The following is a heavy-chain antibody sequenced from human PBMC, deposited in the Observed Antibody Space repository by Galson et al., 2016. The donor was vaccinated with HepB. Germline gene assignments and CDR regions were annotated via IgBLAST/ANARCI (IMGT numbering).Heavy chain of an antibody. Sequence: SLRLSCAGSGFTFGSASLHWVRQAPGKGVKWVASLGGSSPHTYHADSVKGRFTISRDSSKNTLSLQMDSLTADDSGIYFCAKGQWGTFFKPFESWGPGTLVTVSS. D-gene: IGHD1-26*01. CDR1: GFTFGSAS. V-gene: IGHV3-23*01. J-gene: IGHJ4*02. CDR2: LGGSSPHT. CDR3: AKGQWGTFFKPFES.